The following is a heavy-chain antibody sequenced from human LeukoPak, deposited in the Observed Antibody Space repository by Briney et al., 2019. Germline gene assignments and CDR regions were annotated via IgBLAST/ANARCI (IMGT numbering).Heavy chain of an antibody. Sequence: SETLSLTCAVYGGSFSGYYWNWIRQPPGKGLEWIGEISHRGSTNYNPSLKSRVTISVDTSRSQFSLKLSSVTAADTAVYYCARGAEDYVWGSYPNWIDPWGQGTLVTVSS. CDR2: ISHRGST. D-gene: IGHD3-16*01. CDR3: ARGAEDYVWGSYPNWIDP. CDR1: GGSFSGYY. J-gene: IGHJ5*02. V-gene: IGHV4-34*01.